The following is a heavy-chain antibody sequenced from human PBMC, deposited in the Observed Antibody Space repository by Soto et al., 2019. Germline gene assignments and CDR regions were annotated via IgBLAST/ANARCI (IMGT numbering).Heavy chain of an antibody. V-gene: IGHV3-23*01. D-gene: IGHD2-21*01. CDR3: AKFKRDFSEGRVD. CDR1: GFALSSYA. Sequence: EVQLLESGGDLVMPGGSLRLSCAASGFALSSYAMTWVRQAPGKGLEWVASISGVGHSTYYADSVKGRFTVSKDNSKKTLSLQMNSLRTEDTAVYYCAKFKRDFSEGRVDWGQGTLVTVSS. J-gene: IGHJ4*02. CDR2: ISGVGHST.